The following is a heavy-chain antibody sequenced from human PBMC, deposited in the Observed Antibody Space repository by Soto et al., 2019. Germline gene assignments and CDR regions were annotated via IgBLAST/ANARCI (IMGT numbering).Heavy chain of an antibody. Sequence: SVKVSCKASGFTFSHSAVQWVRQARGQRLEWIGWIVVGGGNTNYAQKFQERVTITRDMSTSTAYMELSSLRSDDTAMYYCAGRYCSGSSCYNYYGLDVWGQGTTVTVSS. D-gene: IGHD2-2*02. CDR2: IVVGGGNT. CDR3: AGRYCSGSSCYNYYGLDV. J-gene: IGHJ6*02. CDR1: GFTFSHSA. V-gene: IGHV1-58*01.